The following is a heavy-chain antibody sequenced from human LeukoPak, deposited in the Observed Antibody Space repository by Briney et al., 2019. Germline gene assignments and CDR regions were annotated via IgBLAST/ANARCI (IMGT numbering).Heavy chain of an antibody. CDR1: GFTFDDYA. CDR2: ISWSSGSI. CDR3: AKARLITPTLSPFDY. Sequence: PGRSLRLSCAASGFTFDDYAMHWVRQAPGKGLEWVSGISWSSGSIGYADSVKGRFTISRDNAKNSLYLQMNSLRAEDTALYYCAKARLITPTLSPFDYWGQGTLVTVSS. V-gene: IGHV3-9*01. D-gene: IGHD1-14*01. J-gene: IGHJ4*02.